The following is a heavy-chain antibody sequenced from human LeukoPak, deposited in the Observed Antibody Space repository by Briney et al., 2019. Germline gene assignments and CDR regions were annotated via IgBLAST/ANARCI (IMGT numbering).Heavy chain of an antibody. CDR1: WFTVSRHY. V-gene: IGHV3-53*01. D-gene: IGHD3-10*01. J-gene: IGHJ4*02. CDR3: GSGEWPRDY. Sequence: GGSQSLSCALSWFTVSRHYMSWVRHAPGEGLEWVSLIYSGGSTYYADSVKGRFPSSRGNSKNTLYLQMNSLRADDTAVYYCGSGEWPRDYWGQGTLVTVS. CDR2: IYSGGST.